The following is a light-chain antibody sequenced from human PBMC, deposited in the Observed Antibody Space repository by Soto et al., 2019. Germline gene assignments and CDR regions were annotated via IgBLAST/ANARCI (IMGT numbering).Light chain of an antibody. V-gene: IGKV3-20*01. J-gene: IGKJ1*01. CDR3: QQYFKSPWT. CDR1: QSVTSN. CDR2: GAS. Sequence: EIVMTQSPATLSVSPGERATLSCRASQSVTSNLAWYQHKPGQVPRLLIYGASSRAIGIPDRFSGSGSGTDFALTISRLEPEDFAVYYCQQYFKSPWTFGQGTKVEIK.